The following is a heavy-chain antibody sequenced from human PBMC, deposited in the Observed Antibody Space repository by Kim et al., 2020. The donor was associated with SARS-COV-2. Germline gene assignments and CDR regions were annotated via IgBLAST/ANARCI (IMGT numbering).Heavy chain of an antibody. CDR1: GFTFSSYW. V-gene: IGHV3-74*01. J-gene: IGHJ3*02. CDR2: ISGDGRNT. CDR3: ARGHEM. Sequence: GGSLRLSCVVSGFTFSSYWMHWVRQAPGKGLVWVSGISGDGRNTGYVDSMKGRFTITRDNAKNTLYLQMNSLRVADTGVYFCARGHEMWGQGTRVTVSS.